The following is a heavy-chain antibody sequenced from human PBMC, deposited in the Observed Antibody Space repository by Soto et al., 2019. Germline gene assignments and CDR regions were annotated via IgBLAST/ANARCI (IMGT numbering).Heavy chain of an antibody. J-gene: IGHJ3*02. CDR1: GFTFSNAW. Sequence: GGSLRLSCAASGFTFSNAWMSWVRQAPGKGLEWVGRIKSKTDGGTTDCAAPVKGRFTISRDDSKNTLYLQMNSLKTEDTAVYYCTTGSDSSGYYYDDAFDIWGQGTMVTVSS. V-gene: IGHV3-15*01. D-gene: IGHD3-22*01. CDR3: TTGSDSSGYYYDDAFDI. CDR2: IKSKTDGGTT.